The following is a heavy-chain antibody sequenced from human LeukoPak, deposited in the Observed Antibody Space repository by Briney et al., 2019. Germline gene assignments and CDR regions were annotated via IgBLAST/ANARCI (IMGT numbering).Heavy chain of an antibody. Sequence: GGSLRLSCAASGFSFTTYRMHWVRQAPGKGLEYVSAIISHGGNTYYADSVKGRFTISRDNSKNTLYLQMDSLRPEDMAVYYCARITMGATVANFYYYYMDVWGKGTTVTVSS. CDR2: IISHGGNT. CDR1: GFSFTTYR. CDR3: ARITMGATVANFYYYYMDV. D-gene: IGHD3-3*01. J-gene: IGHJ6*03. V-gene: IGHV3-64*02.